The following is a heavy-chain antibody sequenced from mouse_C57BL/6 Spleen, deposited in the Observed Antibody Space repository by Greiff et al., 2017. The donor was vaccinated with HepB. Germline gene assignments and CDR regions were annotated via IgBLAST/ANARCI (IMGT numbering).Heavy chain of an antibody. Sequence: QVQLQQSGAELVKPGASVKISCKASGYAFSSYWMNWVKQRPGKGLEWIGQIYPGDGDTNYNGKFKGKATLTADKSSSTAYMQLSSLTSEDSAVYFCAIDYYGSSYGYWGQGTTLTVSS. D-gene: IGHD1-1*01. CDR2: IYPGDGDT. CDR3: AIDYYGSSYGY. CDR1: GYAFSSYW. V-gene: IGHV1-80*01. J-gene: IGHJ2*01.